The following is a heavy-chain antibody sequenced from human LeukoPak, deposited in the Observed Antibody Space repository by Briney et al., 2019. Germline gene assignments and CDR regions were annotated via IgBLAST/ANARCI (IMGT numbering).Heavy chain of an antibody. J-gene: IGHJ5*02. CDR2: INHSGST. D-gene: IGHD2-2*01. Sequence: SETLSLTCAVYGGSFSGYYWSWIRQPPGKGLEWVGEINHSGSTNYNPSLKSRVTISVDTSKNQFSLKLSSVTAADTAVYYCARGSVVPAARYNWFGPWGQGTLVTVSS. CDR1: GGSFSGYY. CDR3: ARGSVVPAARYNWFGP. V-gene: IGHV4-34*01.